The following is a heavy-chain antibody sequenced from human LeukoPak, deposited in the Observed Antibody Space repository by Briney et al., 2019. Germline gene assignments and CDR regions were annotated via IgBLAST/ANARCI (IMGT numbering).Heavy chain of an antibody. CDR1: GGSISSYY. J-gene: IGHJ5*02. V-gene: IGHV4-59*01. CDR2: IYYSGST. Sequence: SETLSLTCTVSGGSISSYYWSWIRQPPGKGLEWIGYIYYSGSTNYNPSLKSRVTVSVDTSKNQFSLKLSSVTAADTAVYYCARMVVAATVYWFDPWGQGTLVTVSS. D-gene: IGHD2-15*01. CDR3: ARMVVAATVYWFDP.